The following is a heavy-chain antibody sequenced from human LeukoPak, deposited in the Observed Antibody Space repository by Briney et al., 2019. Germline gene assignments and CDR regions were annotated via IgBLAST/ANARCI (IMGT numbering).Heavy chain of an antibody. J-gene: IGHJ4*02. D-gene: IGHD6-19*01. CDR3: ARGYSSGWSPPHFDY. CDR1: GGSISSGGYY. Sequence: SETLSLTCTVSGGSISSGGYYWSWIRQPPGKGLEWIGYIYHSGSTNYNPSLKSRVTISVDKSKNQFSLKLSSVTAADTAVYYCARGYSSGWSPPHFDYWGQGTLVTVSS. V-gene: IGHV4-30-2*01. CDR2: IYHSGST.